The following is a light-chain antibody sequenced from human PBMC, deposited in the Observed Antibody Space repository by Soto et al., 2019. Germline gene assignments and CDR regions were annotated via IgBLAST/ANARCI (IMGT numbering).Light chain of an antibody. V-gene: IGLV1-40*01. J-gene: IGLJ2*01. CDR1: SSNIGAGYD. CDR3: QSFDRSLSGVL. CDR2: GNS. Sequence: QSVLTQPPSVSGAPGQRVTISCTGSSSNIGAGYDVHWYLHLPGTAPKLLIYGNSNRPSGVPDRFSASKSGTSASLAITGLQAQDEADYYCQSFDRSLSGVLFGGGTKVTVL.